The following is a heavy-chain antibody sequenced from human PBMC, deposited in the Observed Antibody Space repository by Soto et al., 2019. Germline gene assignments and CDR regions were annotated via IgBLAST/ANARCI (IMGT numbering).Heavy chain of an antibody. V-gene: IGHV3-74*01. CDR1: GIDLSIYW. Sequence: EAQLVESGGGLVQPGGSLRLSCTGSGIDLSIYWMHWVRQAPGKGLVWVSRINPESTTIIYADSVKGRFTISRDNAENTLFLHMNSLSAEDTGVYYCTKDTFGGRDSWGQGTLVTVSS. CDR2: INPESTTI. J-gene: IGHJ4*02. CDR3: TKDTFGGRDS. D-gene: IGHD3-10*01.